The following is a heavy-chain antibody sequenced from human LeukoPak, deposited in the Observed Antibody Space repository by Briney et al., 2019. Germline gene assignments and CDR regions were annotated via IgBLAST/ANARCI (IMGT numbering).Heavy chain of an antibody. CDR2: IYYSGST. J-gene: IGHJ3*02. CDR3: ARLGSNLDAFDI. D-gene: IGHD3-10*01. V-gene: IGHV4-30-4*08. Sequence: SQTLSLTCTVSGGSISSGDYYWSWIRQPPGKGLEWIGYIYYSGSTYYNPSLKSRVTISVDTSKNRFSLKLSSVTAADTAMYYCARLGSNLDAFDIWGQGTMVTVSS. CDR1: GGSISSGDYY.